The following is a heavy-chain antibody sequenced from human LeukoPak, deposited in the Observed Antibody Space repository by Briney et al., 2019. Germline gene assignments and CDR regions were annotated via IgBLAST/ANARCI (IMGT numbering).Heavy chain of an antibody. V-gene: IGHV4-59*01. J-gene: IGHJ5*02. D-gene: IGHD3-22*01. CDR1: GGSFSGYY. Sequence: SETLSLTCAVYGGSFSGYYWSWIRQPPGKGLEWIGYIYYSGSTNYNPSLKSRVTISVDTSKNQFSLKLSSVTAADTAVYYCACQEYYYDSSGYLDGWFDPWGQGTLVTVSS. CDR2: IYYSGST. CDR3: ACQEYYYDSSGYLDGWFDP.